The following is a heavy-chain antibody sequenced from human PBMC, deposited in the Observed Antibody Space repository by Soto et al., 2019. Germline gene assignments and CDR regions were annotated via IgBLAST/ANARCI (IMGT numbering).Heavy chain of an antibody. CDR2: ISGSGGST. CDR1: GFTFSSYA. Sequence: GGSLRLSCAASGFTFSSYAMSWVRQAPGKGLEWVSAISGSGGSTYYADSVKGRFTISRDNSKNTLYLQMNSLRAEDTAVYYCAKRPNYDFWSGSVYFDYWGQGTLVTVSS. D-gene: IGHD3-3*01. J-gene: IGHJ4*02. CDR3: AKRPNYDFWSGSVYFDY. V-gene: IGHV3-23*01.